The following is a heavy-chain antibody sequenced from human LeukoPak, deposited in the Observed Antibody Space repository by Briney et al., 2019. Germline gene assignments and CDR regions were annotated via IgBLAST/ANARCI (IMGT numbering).Heavy chain of an antibody. CDR1: GYTFTSYD. CDR3: ARDAPNCSSTSCYLRYYYYYMDV. D-gene: IGHD2-2*01. V-gene: IGHV1-8*01. J-gene: IGHJ6*03. Sequence: ASVKVSCKASGYTFTSYDINWVRQATGQGLEWMGGMNPNSGNTDYAQKFQGRVTMTRDTCISTAYMELSRLRSDDTAVYYCARDAPNCSSTSCYLRYYYYYMDVWGKGTTVTVSS. CDR2: MNPNSGNT.